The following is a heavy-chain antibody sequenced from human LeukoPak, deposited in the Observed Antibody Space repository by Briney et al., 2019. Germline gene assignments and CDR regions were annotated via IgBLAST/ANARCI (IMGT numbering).Heavy chain of an antibody. J-gene: IGHJ4*02. Sequence: GGSLRLSCAASGFTFSTYAMHWVRQAPGKGLEWVAVISYDGNTKYYPDSVKGRFTISRDNSKNTLYLQMDSLRVEDTAVYYCARETTIFGVVTYFDYWGQGTLVTVSS. CDR2: ISYDGNTK. D-gene: IGHD3-3*01. V-gene: IGHV3-30-3*01. CDR3: ARETTIFGVVTYFDY. CDR1: GFTFSTYA.